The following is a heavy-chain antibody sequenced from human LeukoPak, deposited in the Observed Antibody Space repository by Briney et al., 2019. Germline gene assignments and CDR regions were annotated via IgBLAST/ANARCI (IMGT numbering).Heavy chain of an antibody. CDR1: GFTFSSYA. CDR3: AREAIVGATIGAFDI. CDR2: ISGSGGST. J-gene: IGHJ3*02. Sequence: EAGGTLRLSCAASGFTFSSYAMNWVRQAPGKGLEWVSGISGSGGSTYYADSVKGRFTISRDNSKNTLYLQMNSLRAEDTAVYYCAREAIVGATIGAFDIWGQGTMVTVSS. D-gene: IGHD1-26*01. V-gene: IGHV3-23*01.